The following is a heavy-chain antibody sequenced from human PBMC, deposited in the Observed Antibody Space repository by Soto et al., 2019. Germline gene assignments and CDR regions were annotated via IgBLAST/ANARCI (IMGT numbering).Heavy chain of an antibody. CDR3: AKGDSSSWYFDY. D-gene: IGHD6-13*01. Sequence: GGSLRLSCAASGFTFDDYAMHWVRQAPGKGLEWVSLISWDGGSTYYADSVKGRFTISRDNSKNSLYLQMNSLRAEDTVLYYCAKGDSSSWYFDYWGQGTLVTVSS. CDR1: GFTFDDYA. CDR2: ISWDGGST. V-gene: IGHV3-43D*03. J-gene: IGHJ4*02.